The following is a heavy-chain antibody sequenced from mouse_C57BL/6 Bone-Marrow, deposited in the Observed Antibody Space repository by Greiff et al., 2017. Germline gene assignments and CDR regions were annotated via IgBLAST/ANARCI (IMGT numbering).Heavy chain of an antibody. CDR1: GYTFTEYT. CDR3: ARHEVGYGNSDYYAMDY. CDR2: FYPGSGSI. Sequence: VQLQQSGAELVKPGASVKLSCKASGYTFTEYTIHWVKQRSGQGLEWIGWFYPGSGSIKYNEKFKDKATLTADKSSSTVYMELSRLTSEDSAVYFCARHEVGYGNSDYYAMDYWGQGTSVTVSS. J-gene: IGHJ4*01. D-gene: IGHD2-10*02. V-gene: IGHV1-62-2*01.